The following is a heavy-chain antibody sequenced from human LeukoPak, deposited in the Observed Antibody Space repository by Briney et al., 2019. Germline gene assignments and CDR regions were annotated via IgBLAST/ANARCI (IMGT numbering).Heavy chain of an antibody. CDR3: AKGVAAAASAEYFQH. D-gene: IGHD6-13*01. CDR2: ISGSGGST. J-gene: IGHJ1*01. CDR1: GFTFSSYA. Sequence: SGGSLRLSCAASGFTFSSYAMSWVRQAPGKGLERVSAISGSGGSTYYADSVRGRFTISRDNSKNTLYLQMNSLRAEDTAVYYCAKGVAAAASAEYFQHWGQGTLVTVSS. V-gene: IGHV3-23*01.